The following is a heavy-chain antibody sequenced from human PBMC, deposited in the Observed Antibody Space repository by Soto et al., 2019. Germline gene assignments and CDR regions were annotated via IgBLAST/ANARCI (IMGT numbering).Heavy chain of an antibody. V-gene: IGHV1-18*01. CDR1: GYTFNSYG. Sequence: ASVKVSCKASGYTFNSYGISWVRQAPGQGLERMGWISAYNGNTNYAQKLQGRVTMTTDTSTSTAYMERRSLRSDDTAVYYSARDGLIAVAVDYWGQGTLVTVSS. CDR2: ISAYNGNT. CDR3: ARDGLIAVAVDY. J-gene: IGHJ4*02. D-gene: IGHD6-19*01.